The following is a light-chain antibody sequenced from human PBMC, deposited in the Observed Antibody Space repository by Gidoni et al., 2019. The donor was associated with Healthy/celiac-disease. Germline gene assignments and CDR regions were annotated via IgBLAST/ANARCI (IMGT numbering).Light chain of an antibody. J-gene: IGKJ3*01. CDR1: QSVSSSY. CDR2: GAS. Sequence: EIVLTQSPGTLSLSPGERATLSCRASQSVSSSYLAWYQQKPGQAPRLLIYGASSRATGIPAYSLTISRRVPEDVAVYYCQQYGSSPPGITFGPGTKVDIK. CDR3: QQYGSSPPGIT. V-gene: IGKV3-20*01.